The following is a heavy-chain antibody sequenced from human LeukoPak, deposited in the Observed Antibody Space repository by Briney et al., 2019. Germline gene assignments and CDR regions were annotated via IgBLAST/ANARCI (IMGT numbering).Heavy chain of an antibody. J-gene: IGHJ4*02. CDR2: INPSSGST. CDR3: ARRAGDHYYFDY. V-gene: IGHV1-46*01. Sequence: ASVKVSCKASGYIFTSYYMHWVRQAPGQGLEWMGIINPSSGSTSYVQKFQDRVKMTRDTSRSTVYMELSSLRSEDTAVYYCARRAGDHYYFDYWGQGTLVTVSS. D-gene: IGHD7-27*01. CDR1: GYIFTSYY.